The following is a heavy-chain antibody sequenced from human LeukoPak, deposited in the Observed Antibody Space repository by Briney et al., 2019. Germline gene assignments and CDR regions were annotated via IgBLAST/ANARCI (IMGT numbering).Heavy chain of an antibody. V-gene: IGHV3-7*01. CDR1: GFTFSSYW. Sequence: PGGSLRLSCAASGFTFSSYWMSWVRQAPGKGLEWVANIKQDGSEKYYVDSVKGRFTISRDNAKNSLYLQMNSLRAEDTAVYYXAXXXXXXXXXXXDYWGXGTLVTX. CDR3: AXXXXXXXXXXXDY. J-gene: IGHJ4*02. CDR2: IKQDGSEK.